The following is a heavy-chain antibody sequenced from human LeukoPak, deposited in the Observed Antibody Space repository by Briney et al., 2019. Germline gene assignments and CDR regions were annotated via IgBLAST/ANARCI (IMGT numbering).Heavy chain of an antibody. CDR1: GFTFSSYG. Sequence: GGSLRLSCAASGFTFSSYGMHWVRQAPSKGLEWVAVIWYDGSNKYYADSVKGRFTISRDNSKNTLYLQMNSLRAEDTAVYYCAKGNDFWSGYLDYWSQGTLVTVSS. CDR2: IWYDGSNK. D-gene: IGHD3-3*01. J-gene: IGHJ4*02. V-gene: IGHV3-33*06. CDR3: AKGNDFWSGYLDY.